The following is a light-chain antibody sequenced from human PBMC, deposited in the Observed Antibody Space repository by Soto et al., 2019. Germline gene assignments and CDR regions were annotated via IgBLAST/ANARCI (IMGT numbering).Light chain of an antibody. CDR2: GAA. CDR1: QGIGKN. CDR3: HQYDSWPSWT. V-gene: IGKV3-15*01. Sequence: ETVLTQSPATLSVSAGDRVTLSCRASQGIGKNLAWYQQKPGQSPRLVISGAATRAAGITVRFSGSGFGTVFTLTISILQSEDFGIYYCHQYDSWPSWTFGQGTKVDIK. J-gene: IGKJ1*01.